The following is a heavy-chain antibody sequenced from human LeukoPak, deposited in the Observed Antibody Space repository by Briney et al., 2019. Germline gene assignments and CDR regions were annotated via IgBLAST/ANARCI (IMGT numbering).Heavy chain of an antibody. CDR1: GFTFDDYT. J-gene: IGHJ6*02. D-gene: IGHD2-15*01. CDR3: AKDPGYCSGGSCYPRSYYGMDV. V-gene: IGHV3-43*01. CDR2: ISWDGGST. Sequence: GGSLRLSCAASGFTFDDYTMHRVRQAPGKGLEWVSLISWDGGSTYYADSVKGRFTISRDNSKNSLYLQMNSLRTGDTALYYCAKDPGYCSGGSCYPRSYYGMDVWGQGTTVTVSS.